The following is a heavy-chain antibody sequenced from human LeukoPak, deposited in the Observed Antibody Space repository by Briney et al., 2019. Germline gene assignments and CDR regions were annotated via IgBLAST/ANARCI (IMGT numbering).Heavy chain of an antibody. CDR2: ISAYNGNT. J-gene: IGHJ4*02. Sequence: ASVKVSCKASGYTFTGYYMHWVRQAPGQGLEWMGWISAYNGNTNYAQKLQGRVTMTTDTSTSTAYMELRSLRSDDTAVYYCAKEQWLGKMNYFDNWGQGTLVTVSS. CDR1: GYTFTGYY. CDR3: AKEQWLGKMNYFDN. V-gene: IGHV1-18*04. D-gene: IGHD6-19*01.